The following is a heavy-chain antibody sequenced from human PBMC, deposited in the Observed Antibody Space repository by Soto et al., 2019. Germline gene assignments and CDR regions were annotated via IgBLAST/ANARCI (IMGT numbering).Heavy chain of an antibody. J-gene: IGHJ6*02. CDR3: ARAVVVVTPAWGIPTTRNTDYYYYGMDV. D-gene: IGHD3-22*01. Sequence: GASVKVSCKASGGTFSSYAISWVRQAPGQGLEWMGRIIPIFGKANYAQKNQGRVTNTADESTSTAYMELSSLRSEDTAVYYCARAVVVVTPAWGIPTTRNTDYYYYGMDVWGQGTTVTVSS. CDR2: IIPIFGKA. CDR1: GGTFSSYA. V-gene: IGHV1-69*13.